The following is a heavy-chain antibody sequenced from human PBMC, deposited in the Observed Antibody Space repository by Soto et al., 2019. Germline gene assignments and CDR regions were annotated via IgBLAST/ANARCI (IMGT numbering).Heavy chain of an antibody. CDR3: ARSQGSSTSLEIYYYYYYGMDV. Sequence: QVQLVQSGAEVKKPGSSVKVSCKASGGTFSSYAISWVRQAPGQGLEWMGGIIPISDTTNYAQKFQGRVTITGDESTSTVYMELSRLRSEDTAVYYCARSQGSSTSLEIYYYYYYGMDVWGQGTTVTVSS. D-gene: IGHD2-2*01. V-gene: IGHV1-69*01. CDR1: GGTFSSYA. J-gene: IGHJ6*02. CDR2: IIPISDTT.